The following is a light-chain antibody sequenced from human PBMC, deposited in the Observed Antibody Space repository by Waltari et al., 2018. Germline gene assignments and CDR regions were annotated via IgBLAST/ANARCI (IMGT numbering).Light chain of an antibody. CDR3: SSYTSNSMV. CDR1: SSDVGGYNY. CDR2: DDS. V-gene: IGLV2-14*01. J-gene: IGLJ3*02. Sequence: QSALTQPASVSGSPGQSITISCTGTSSDVGGYNYVSWYQQHPGKAPKLLIYDDSNRPPGVANRFSRPKSGNTASLTISGLQAEDEAEYYCSSYTSNSMVFGGGTKLTVL.